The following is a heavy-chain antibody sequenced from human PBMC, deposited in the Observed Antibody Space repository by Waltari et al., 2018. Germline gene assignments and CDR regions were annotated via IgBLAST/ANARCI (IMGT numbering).Heavy chain of an antibody. V-gene: IGHV3-33*01. CDR3: ARDKRQLAFDY. J-gene: IGHJ4*02. CDR1: GFTFRSYG. Sequence: QVQLVESGGGVVQPGRSLRLSCAASGFTFRSYGMHWVRQAPGKGVEWVAVIWDDGSNKYYADSVKGRFTISRDNSKNTLYLQMNSLRAEDTAVYYCARDKRQLAFDYWGQGTLVTVSS. CDR2: IWDDGSNK. D-gene: IGHD6-6*01.